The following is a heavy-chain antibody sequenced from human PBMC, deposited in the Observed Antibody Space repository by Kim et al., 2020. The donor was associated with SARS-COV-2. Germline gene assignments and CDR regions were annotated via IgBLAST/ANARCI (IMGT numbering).Heavy chain of an antibody. Sequence: GGSLRLSCSASGFTFSSYAMSWVRQAPGKGLEWVSAISGSGGSTYYADSVKGRFTISRDNSKNTLYLQMNSLRAEDTAVYYCAKGQSGTTGYYYYGMDVWGQGTTVTVSS. CDR1: GFTFSSYA. J-gene: IGHJ6*02. CDR2: ISGSGGST. CDR3: AKGQSGTTGYYYYGMDV. V-gene: IGHV3-23*01. D-gene: IGHD1-1*01.